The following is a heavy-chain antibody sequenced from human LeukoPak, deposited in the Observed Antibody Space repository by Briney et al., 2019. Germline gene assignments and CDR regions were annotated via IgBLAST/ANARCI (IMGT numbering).Heavy chain of an antibody. CDR2: TRSNADNK. D-gene: IGHD7-27*01. CDR3: AKGVSNWGNLDN. J-gene: IGHJ4*02. V-gene: IGHV3-30*02. Sequence: PGGSLGLSCAASGFTSSSYGMYWVRQAPDKGLEWVAFTRSNADNKYYPDSVRGRFTISRDNPKNTLYLQMNSLRVEDTAVYFCAKGVSNWGNLDNWGQGTLVTVSS. CDR1: GFTSSSYG.